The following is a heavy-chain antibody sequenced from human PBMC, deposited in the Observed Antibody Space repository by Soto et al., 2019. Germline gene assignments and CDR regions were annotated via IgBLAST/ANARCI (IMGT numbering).Heavy chain of an antibody. CDR3: ARRNSGWYFDL. V-gene: IGHV3-23*01. J-gene: IGHJ2*01. CDR2: ISGSGDST. D-gene: IGHD4-4*01. CDR1: GFTFSSYA. Sequence: EVQLLESGGGLVQPGGSLRLSCAASGFTFSSYAMNWVRQAPGKGLEWVSAISGSGDSTYYADSVKGRFTISRDNSQYTLYLQMNSLSAQDPAVYYCARRNSGWYFDLWGRGTLVTVSS.